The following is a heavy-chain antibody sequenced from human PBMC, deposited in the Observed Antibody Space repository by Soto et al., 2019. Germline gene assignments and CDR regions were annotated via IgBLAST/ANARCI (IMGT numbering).Heavy chain of an antibody. J-gene: IGHJ6*02. CDR1: RGTFSSYA. CDR3: ASGSYYYDSSANYYGMDV. V-gene: IGHV1-69*13. D-gene: IGHD3-22*01. CDR2: IIPIFGTA. Sequence: ASVKVSCKASRGTFSSYAISWVRRAPVQGLEWMGEIIPIFGTANYAQKFQGRVTITADESTSTAYMELSSLRSEDTAVYYCASGSYYYDSSANYYGMDVWGQGTTVTVSS.